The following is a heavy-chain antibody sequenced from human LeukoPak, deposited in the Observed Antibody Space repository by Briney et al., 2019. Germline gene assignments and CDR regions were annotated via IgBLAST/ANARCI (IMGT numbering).Heavy chain of an antibody. Sequence: GSLRPSCAASGFTFSSYVMHWVRQAPGKGLEWVAFIRYDGSNKYYADSVKGRFTISKDSSKNTLYLQMNSLRAADTGVYYCATERYSYLSQIDCWGQGTLATVSS. D-gene: IGHD5-18*01. J-gene: IGHJ4*02. CDR1: GFTFSSYV. CDR2: IRYDGSNK. V-gene: IGHV3-30*02. CDR3: ATERYSYLSQIDC.